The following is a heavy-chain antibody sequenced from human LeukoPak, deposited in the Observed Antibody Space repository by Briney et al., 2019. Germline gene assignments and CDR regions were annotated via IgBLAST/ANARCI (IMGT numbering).Heavy chain of an antibody. Sequence: GGSLRLSCAASGFTFSTYWMAWVRQAPGKGREWVANIKGDESAKHQADSVKGRFTISRDNAQNSVYLQMSSLRGEDTAVYYCARDVGGSLDYWGQGTLVTVSS. CDR1: GFTFSTYW. D-gene: IGHD1-26*01. CDR3: ARDVGGSLDY. CDR2: IKGDESAK. V-gene: IGHV3-7*01. J-gene: IGHJ4*02.